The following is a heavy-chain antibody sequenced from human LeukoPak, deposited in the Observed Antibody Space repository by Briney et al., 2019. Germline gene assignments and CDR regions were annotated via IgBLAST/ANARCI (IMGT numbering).Heavy chain of an antibody. V-gene: IGHV1-58*02. CDR3: AVLYYYDSSGYSAFDI. CDR2: IVVGSGNT. CDR1: GFTFTSSA. D-gene: IGHD3-22*01. J-gene: IGHJ3*02. Sequence: GASVKVSCKASGFTFTSSAMQWVRQARGQRLEWIGWIVVGSGNTNYAQKFQERVTITRDMSTSTAYMELSSLRSEDTAVYYCAVLYYYDSSGYSAFDIWGQGTTVTVSS.